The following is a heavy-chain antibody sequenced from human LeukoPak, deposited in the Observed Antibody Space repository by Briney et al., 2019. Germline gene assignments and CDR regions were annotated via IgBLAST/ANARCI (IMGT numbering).Heavy chain of an antibody. CDR3: ARDGDYYDSSGYYQDY. V-gene: IGHV3-33*01. CDR2: IWYDGSNK. CDR1: GFTFSSYG. D-gene: IGHD3-22*01. Sequence: GGSLRLSCAASGFTFSSYGMHWARRAPGKGLEWVAVIWYDGSNKYYADSVKGRFTISRDNSKNTLYLQMNSLRAEDTAVYYCARDGDYYDSSGYYQDYWGQGTLVTVSS. J-gene: IGHJ4*02.